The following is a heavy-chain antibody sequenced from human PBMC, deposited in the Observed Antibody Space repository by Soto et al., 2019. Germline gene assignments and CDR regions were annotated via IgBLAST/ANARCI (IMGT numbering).Heavy chain of an antibody. V-gene: IGHV1-3*05. CDR3: ARAVAVPADCDY. CDR1: GYTFTGYA. J-gene: IGHJ4*02. CDR2: INAGNGNT. Sequence: QVQLVQSGAEEKKPGASVKVSCKASGYTFTGYAVHWVRQAPGQRLEWMGWINAGNGNTKYSQKFQGRVTITRDTSASTAYMELSSLRSEDTAVYCCARAVAVPADCDYWGQGTLVTVSS. D-gene: IGHD6-19*01.